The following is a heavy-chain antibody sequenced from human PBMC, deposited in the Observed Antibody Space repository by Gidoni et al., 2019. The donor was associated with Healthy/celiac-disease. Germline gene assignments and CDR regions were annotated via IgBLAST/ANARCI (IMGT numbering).Heavy chain of an antibody. Sequence: EVQLVESGGGVVQPGGSLRLSCAASGFTFDDYAMHWVRQAPGKGLEWVSLISGDGGSTYYADSVKGRFTISRDNSKNSLYLQMNSLRTEDTALYYCASANYFDYWGQGTLVTVSS. V-gene: IGHV3-43*02. CDR2: ISGDGGST. CDR1: GFTFDDYA. CDR3: ASANYFDY. J-gene: IGHJ4*02. D-gene: IGHD2-15*01.